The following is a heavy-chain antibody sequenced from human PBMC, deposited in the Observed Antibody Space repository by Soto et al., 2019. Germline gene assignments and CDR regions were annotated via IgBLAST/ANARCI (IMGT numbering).Heavy chain of an antibody. Sequence: QVQLQQWGAGLLKPSETLSLTCAVYGGSFSGYYWSWIRQPPGKGLEWIGEINHSGSTNYNPSLKSRVTISVDTSKKQFSLKMRSVTAADTAVYYCARYLVGANTVDAFDIWGQGKMVTVSS. V-gene: IGHV4-34*01. CDR1: GGSFSGYY. CDR2: INHSGST. CDR3: ARYLVGANTVDAFDI. J-gene: IGHJ3*02. D-gene: IGHD1-26*01.